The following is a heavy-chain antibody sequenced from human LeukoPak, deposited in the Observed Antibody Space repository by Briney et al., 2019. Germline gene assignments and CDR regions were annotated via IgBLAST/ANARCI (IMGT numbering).Heavy chain of an antibody. Sequence: ASVKVSCKASGYIFTSYDNHWVRQATGQGLEWMGWMNPNSGNTGYAQKFQGRVTMTRNTSISTAYMELSSLRSEDTAVYYCARVGIIVGADFDNWGQGTLVTVSS. CDR1: GYIFTSYD. V-gene: IGHV1-8*01. CDR2: MNPNSGNT. D-gene: IGHD1-26*01. CDR3: ARVGIIVGADFDN. J-gene: IGHJ4*02.